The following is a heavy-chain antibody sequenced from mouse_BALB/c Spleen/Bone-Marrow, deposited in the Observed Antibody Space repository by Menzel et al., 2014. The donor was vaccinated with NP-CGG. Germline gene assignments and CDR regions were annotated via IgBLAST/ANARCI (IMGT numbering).Heavy chain of an antibody. D-gene: IGHD1-2*01. J-gene: IGHJ2*01. CDR2: ISGGGNS. V-gene: IGHV5-6-5*01. Sequence: EVKLMESGGGLEKPGGSLKLSCAASGFSFSSYAVSWVRQTPEKRLEWVASISGGGNSYHSDNMKGRFTISRDNARNILYLQMSSLRSEDTAMYYCARARGVTTATPYYFDYWGQGTALTVSS. CDR3: ARARGVTTATPYYFDY. CDR1: GFSFSSYA.